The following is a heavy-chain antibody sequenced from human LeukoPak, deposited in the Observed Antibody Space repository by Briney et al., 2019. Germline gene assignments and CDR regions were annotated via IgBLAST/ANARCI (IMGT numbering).Heavy chain of an antibody. CDR3: ATARLKTYYYGSGSYYPLDY. V-gene: IGHV1-69*04. J-gene: IGHJ4*02. CDR2: IIPILGIA. Sequence: SVKVSCKASGGTFSSYAISWVRQAPGQGLEWMGRIIPILGIANYAQKFQGRVTITADKSTSTAYMELSSLRSEDTAVYYCATARLKTYYYGSGSYYPLDYWGQGTLVTVSS. D-gene: IGHD3-10*01. CDR1: GGTFSSYA.